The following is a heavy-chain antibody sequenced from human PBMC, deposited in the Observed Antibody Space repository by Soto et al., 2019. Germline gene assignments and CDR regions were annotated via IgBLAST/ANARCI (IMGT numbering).Heavy chain of an antibody. CDR3: AVVPAAAPSPVPGLYYYYGMDV. CDR1: GGTFSSYA. D-gene: IGHD2-2*01. J-gene: IGHJ6*02. V-gene: IGHV1-69*13. CDR2: IIPIFGTA. Sequence: SVKVSCKASGGTFSSYAISWVRQAPGQGLEWMGGIIPIFGTANYAQKFQGRVTITADESTSTAYMELSSLRSEDTAVYYCAVVPAAAPSPVPGLYYYYGMDVWGQGTTVTVSS.